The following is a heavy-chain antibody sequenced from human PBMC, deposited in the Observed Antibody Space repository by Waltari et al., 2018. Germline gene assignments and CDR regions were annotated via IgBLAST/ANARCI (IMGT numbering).Heavy chain of an antibody. CDR3: TKRAESNGWTGWIFDY. V-gene: IGHV3-23*01. J-gene: IGHJ4*02. CDR1: GSTFSSYA. Sequence: EVQLLESGGGLVQPGGSLRLSCAASGSTFSSYAMSWVRQAPGKGVGWVSAICDSGGNTYYADSVKGRFTISRDNSKNTLYLRMNSLRAEDTAVYYCTKRAESNGWTGWIFDYWGQGTLVTVSS. D-gene: IGHD6-19*01. CDR2: ICDSGGNT.